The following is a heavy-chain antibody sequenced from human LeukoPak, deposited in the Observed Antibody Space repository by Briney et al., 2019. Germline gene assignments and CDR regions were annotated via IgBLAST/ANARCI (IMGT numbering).Heavy chain of an antibody. CDR2: FDPEDGET. CDR3: ATVNRLRFLEWLLDGGNWFDP. D-gene: IGHD3-3*01. Sequence: ASVKVSCKVSGYTLTELSMHWVRQAPGKGLEWMGGFDPEDGETIYAQKFQGRVTMTEDTSTDTAYMELSSLRSEDTAVYYCATVNRLRFLEWLLDGGNWFDPWGQGTLVTVSS. CDR1: GYTLTELS. V-gene: IGHV1-24*01. J-gene: IGHJ5*02.